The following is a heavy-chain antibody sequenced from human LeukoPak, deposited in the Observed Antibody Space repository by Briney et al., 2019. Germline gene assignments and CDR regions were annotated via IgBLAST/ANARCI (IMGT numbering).Heavy chain of an antibody. CDR2: IYTSGST. V-gene: IGHV4-4*07. CDR1: GGSVSSYY. CDR3: ARNSYYDFWSGYYGGHNWFDP. Sequence: PSETLSLTCTVSGGSVSSYYWSWIRQPAGKGLEWIGRIYTSGSTNYNPSLKSRVTMSVDTPKNQFSLKLSSVTAADTAVYYCARNSYYDFWSGYYGGHNWFDPWGQGTLVTVSS. J-gene: IGHJ5*02. D-gene: IGHD3-3*01.